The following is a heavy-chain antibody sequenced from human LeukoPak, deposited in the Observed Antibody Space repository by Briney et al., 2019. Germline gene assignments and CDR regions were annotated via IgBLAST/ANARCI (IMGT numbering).Heavy chain of an antibody. CDR3: TLKVRGVISLGFDP. CDR1: GFTFSSYG. D-gene: IGHD3-10*01. CDR2: ISYDGSNK. J-gene: IGHJ5*02. Sequence: GRSLRLSCAASGFTFSSYGMHWVRQAPGKGLEWVAVISYDGSNKYYADSVKGRFTISRDNSKNTLYLQVNSLRAEDTAVYYCTLKVRGVISLGFDPWGQGTLVTVSS. V-gene: IGHV3-30*03.